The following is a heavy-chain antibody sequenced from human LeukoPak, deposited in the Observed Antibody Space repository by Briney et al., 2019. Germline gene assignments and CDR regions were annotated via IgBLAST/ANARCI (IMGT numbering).Heavy chain of an antibody. CDR3: ARVPRGSSSDHAFDI. D-gene: IGHD6-6*01. Sequence: PGGSLRLSCAASGFTFSSYSMNWVRQAPGKGLEWVSSISSSSSYIYYADSVKGRFTISRDNAKNSLYLQMNSLRAEDTAVYYCARVPRGSSSDHAFDIWGQGTMVTVSS. CDR2: ISSSSSYI. CDR1: GFTFSSYS. J-gene: IGHJ3*02. V-gene: IGHV3-21*01.